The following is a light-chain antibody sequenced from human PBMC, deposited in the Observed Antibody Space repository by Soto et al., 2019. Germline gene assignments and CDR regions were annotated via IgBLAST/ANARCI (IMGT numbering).Light chain of an antibody. CDR3: QQRSNWLT. CDR1: QSVIIY. V-gene: IGKV3-11*01. CDR2: DAS. J-gene: IGKJ4*01. Sequence: EIVLTQSPATLSLSPGERATLSCRASQSVIIYLAWYQQKPGQAPRLLIYDASNRATGIPARFSGSASGTDFTLTISSLEPEDFAVYYCQQRSNWLTFGGGTKVDIK.